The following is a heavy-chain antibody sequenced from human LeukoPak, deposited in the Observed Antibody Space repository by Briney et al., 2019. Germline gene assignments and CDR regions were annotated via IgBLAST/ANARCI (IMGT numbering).Heavy chain of an antibody. Sequence: PGGSLRLSCAASGFTFSSYGMHWVRQAPGKGLEWVAVIWYDGSNKYYADSVKGRFTISRDNSKNTLYLQMHSLRAEDTAVYYCARDWEKVVPAAILGYWGQGTLVTVSS. CDR3: ARDWEKVVPAAILGY. J-gene: IGHJ4*02. D-gene: IGHD2-2*02. CDR2: IWYDGSNK. V-gene: IGHV3-33*01. CDR1: GFTFSSYG.